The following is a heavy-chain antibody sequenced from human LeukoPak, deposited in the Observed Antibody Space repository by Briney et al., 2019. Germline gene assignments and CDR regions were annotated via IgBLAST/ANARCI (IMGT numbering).Heavy chain of an antibody. CDR1: GYTFTSYG. J-gene: IGHJ4*02. V-gene: IGHV1-18*01. D-gene: IGHD3-3*01. CDR3: ARGSFGVLRFLEWSGTLDY. Sequence: ASVKVSCKASGYTFTSYGIGWVRQAPGQGLEWMGWISAYNGNTNYAQKLQGRVTMTTDTSTSTACMELRSLRSDDTAVYYCARGSFGVLRFLEWSGTLDYWGQGTLVTVSS. CDR2: ISAYNGNT.